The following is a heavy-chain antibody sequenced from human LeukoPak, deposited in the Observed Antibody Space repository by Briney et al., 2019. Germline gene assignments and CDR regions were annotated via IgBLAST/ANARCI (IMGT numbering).Heavy chain of an antibody. CDR1: GYTFTSYG. D-gene: IGHD3-22*01. V-gene: IGHV1-18*01. CDR2: ISAYNGNT. J-gene: IGHJ4*02. CDR3: AREDVTLYYYDSSGPGDY. Sequence: ASVKVSCKASGYTFTSYGISWVRQAPGQGLEWMGWISAYNGNTNYAQKLQGRVTMTTDTPTSTAYMELRSLRSDDTAVYYCAREDVTLYYYDSSGPGDYWGQGTLVTVSS.